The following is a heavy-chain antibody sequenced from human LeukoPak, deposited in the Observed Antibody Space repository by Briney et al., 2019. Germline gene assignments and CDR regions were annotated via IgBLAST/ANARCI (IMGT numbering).Heavy chain of an antibody. J-gene: IGHJ6*03. D-gene: IGHD6-25*01. CDR3: ARETAATYYYYYYMDV. CDR2: IYYSGST. V-gene: IGHV4-39*07. Sequence: SETLSLTCTVSGGSISSSSYYWGWIRQPPGKGLEWIGSIYYSGSTNYNPSLKSRVTISVDTSKNQFSLKLSSVTAADTAVYYCARETAATYYYYYYMDVWGKGTTVTVSS. CDR1: GGSISSSSYY.